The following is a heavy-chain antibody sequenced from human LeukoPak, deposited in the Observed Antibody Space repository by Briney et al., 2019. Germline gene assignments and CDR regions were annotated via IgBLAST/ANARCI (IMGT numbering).Heavy chain of an antibody. D-gene: IGHD4-17*01. CDR2: IYYSGST. J-gene: IGHJ4*02. V-gene: IGHV4-39*02. Sequence: KPSETLSLTCTVSGGSISSSSYQWGWIRQPPGKGLEWIGRIYYSGSTYYNPSLKSRVTISVDTSKNQFSLKLSSVTAADTAVYYCAREGLAIRLRHFDYWGQGTLVTVSS. CDR1: GGSISSSSYQ. CDR3: AREGLAIRLRHFDY.